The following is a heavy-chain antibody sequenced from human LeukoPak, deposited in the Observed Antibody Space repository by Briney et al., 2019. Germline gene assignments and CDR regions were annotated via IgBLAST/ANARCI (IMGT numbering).Heavy chain of an antibody. CDR1: SGSISSGSYY. Sequence: SETLSLTCTVSSGSISSGSYYWSWIRQPAGKGLEWIGRIFTSGGTNYNPPLKSRVTISVDTSKNQFSLKLNSVTAADAAVYYCAREESGYCDGGSCPYYFDYWGQGTLVTVSS. D-gene: IGHD2-15*01. CDR3: AREESGYCDGGSCPYYFDY. CDR2: IFTSGGT. V-gene: IGHV4-61*02. J-gene: IGHJ4*02.